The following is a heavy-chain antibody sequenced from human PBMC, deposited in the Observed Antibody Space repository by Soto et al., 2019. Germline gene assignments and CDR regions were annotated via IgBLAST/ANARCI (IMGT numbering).Heavy chain of an antibody. CDR3: ARGDPYSDTLRNDAFDI. D-gene: IGHD5-18*01. CDR2: IGSDGGNT. CDR1: GFTFSSYA. J-gene: IGHJ3*02. V-gene: IGHV3-64*01. Sequence: GSLRLSCAASGFTFSSYAMHWVRQAPGKGLEYVSAIGSDGGNTYYANSVKDRFTISRDNSKNTLYLQMGSLRTEDMAVYYCARGDPYSDTLRNDAFDIWGQGTMVTVSS.